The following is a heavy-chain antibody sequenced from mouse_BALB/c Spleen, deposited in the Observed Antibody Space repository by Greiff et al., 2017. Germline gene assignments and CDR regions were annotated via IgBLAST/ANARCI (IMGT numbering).Heavy chain of an antibody. Sequence: VQGVESGPGLVAPSQSLSITCTVSGFSLTGYGVNWVRQPPGKGLEWLGMIWGDGSTDYNSALKSRLSISKDNSKSQVFLKMNSLQTDDTARYYCARDRAYDGYYFDYWGQGTTLTVSS. CDR2: IWGDGST. V-gene: IGHV2-6-7*01. D-gene: IGHD2-3*01. J-gene: IGHJ2*01. CDR3: ARDRAYDGYYFDY. CDR1: GFSLTGYG.